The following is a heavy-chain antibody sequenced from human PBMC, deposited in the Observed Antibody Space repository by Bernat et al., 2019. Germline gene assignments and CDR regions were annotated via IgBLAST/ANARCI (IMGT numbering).Heavy chain of an antibody. J-gene: IGHJ5*02. CDR3: ARWSSEYDSSGPPNGFDP. D-gene: IGHD3-22*01. CDR2: IYYSGST. V-gene: IGHV4-39*01. CDR1: GGSISRSSYY. Sequence: QLQLQESGPGLVKPSETLSLTCIVSGGSISRSSYYWGWIRQPPGKGLEWIGSIYYSGSTYYNPSHKRRDTIYVETTKNQFSMRLNSVTAAETAVYYCARWSSEYDSSGPPNGFDPWGQGTLVTVPS.